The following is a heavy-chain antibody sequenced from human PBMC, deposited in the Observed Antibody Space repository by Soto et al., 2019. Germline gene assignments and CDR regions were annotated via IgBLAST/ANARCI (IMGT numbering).Heavy chain of an antibody. Sequence: EVQLVESGGGLVQPGGSLRLSCAASGFTFSSYAMHWVRQAPGKGLEYVSAISSNGGSTYYANSVKARFTISRDNSKNTMYLQMGSLRAEDMAVYYWARDRDPVLSTGAFDIWGQGTMVTVSS. V-gene: IGHV3-64*01. D-gene: IGHD1-1*01. CDR1: GFTFSSYA. CDR2: ISSNGGST. CDR3: ARDRDPVLSTGAFDI. J-gene: IGHJ3*02.